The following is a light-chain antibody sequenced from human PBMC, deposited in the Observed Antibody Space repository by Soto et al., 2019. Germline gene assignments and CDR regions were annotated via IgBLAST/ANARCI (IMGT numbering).Light chain of an antibody. V-gene: IGKV3-20*01. Sequence: EIVLTQSPGTLSLSPGEGATLSCRASQSVSSSYFAWYQQKPGQAPRLLIYDASSRATGIPDRFSGSGSGTDFTLTISRLEPEDFAVYYCQQYGSSPRTFGQGTKVDIK. CDR2: DAS. J-gene: IGKJ1*01. CDR1: QSVSSSY. CDR3: QQYGSSPRT.